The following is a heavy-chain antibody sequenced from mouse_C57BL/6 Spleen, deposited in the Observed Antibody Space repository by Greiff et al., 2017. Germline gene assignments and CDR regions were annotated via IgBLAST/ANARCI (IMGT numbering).Heavy chain of an antibody. J-gene: IGHJ2*01. D-gene: IGHD1-1*01. CDR3: ARSNYYGSSHFDY. Sequence: QVHVKQPGAELVMPGASVKLSCKASGYTFTSYWMHWVKQRPGQGLEWIGEIDPSDSYTNYNQKFKGKSTLTVDKSSSTAYMQLSSLTSEDSAVYYCARSNYYGSSHFDYWGQGTTLTVSS. CDR2: IDPSDSYT. CDR1: GYTFTSYW. V-gene: IGHV1-69*01.